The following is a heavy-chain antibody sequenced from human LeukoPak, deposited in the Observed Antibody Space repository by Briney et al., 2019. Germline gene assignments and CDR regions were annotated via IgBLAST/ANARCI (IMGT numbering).Heavy chain of an antibody. CDR1: GGSISSYY. J-gene: IGHJ4*02. Sequence: SETLSLTCTVSGGSISSYYWSWIRQPPGKGLEWIGYIYYSGSTNYNPSLKSRVTISVDTSKNQFSLKLSSVTAADTAVYYCARGVLGRGYDYWGQGTLVTVSS. CDR2: IYYSGST. V-gene: IGHV4-59*12. CDR3: ARGVLGRGYDY. D-gene: IGHD7-27*01.